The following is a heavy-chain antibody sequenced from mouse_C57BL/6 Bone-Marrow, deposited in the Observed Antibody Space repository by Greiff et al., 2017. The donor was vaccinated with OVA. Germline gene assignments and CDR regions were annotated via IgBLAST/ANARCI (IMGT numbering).Heavy chain of an antibody. CDR2: IDPSDSYT. CDR3: ASYYVSRYWYFDV. CDR1: GYTFTSYW. J-gene: IGHJ1*03. Sequence: QVQLKQPGAELVRPGTSVKLSCKASGYTFTSYWMHWVKQRPGQGLEWIGVIDPSDSYTNYNQQFKGKATLTVDTSSRTAYMQLLRLTSDASAVYYCASYYVSRYWYFDVWGTGTPVTVSS. D-gene: IGHD1-1*01. V-gene: IGHV1-59*01.